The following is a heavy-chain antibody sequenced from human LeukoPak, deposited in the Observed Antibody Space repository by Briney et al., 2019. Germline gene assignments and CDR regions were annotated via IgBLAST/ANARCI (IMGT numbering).Heavy chain of an antibody. CDR2: IKSNGSST. J-gene: IGHJ4*02. CDR3: ARGRAYSGYDHPLFDY. D-gene: IGHD5-12*01. CDR1: GFTFTSYA. Sequence: GGSLRLSCAASGFTFTSYAMSWVRQAPGKGLVWVSRIKSNGSSTGYADSVKGRFTISRDNAKNTLYLQMNSLRAEDTAVYYCARGRAYSGYDHPLFDYWGQGTLVTVSS. V-gene: IGHV3-74*01.